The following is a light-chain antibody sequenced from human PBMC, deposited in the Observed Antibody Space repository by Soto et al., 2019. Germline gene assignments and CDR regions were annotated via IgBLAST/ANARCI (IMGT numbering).Light chain of an antibody. CDR2: EVS. CDR3: SSDAGNYNYV. V-gene: IGLV2-8*01. CDR1: SSDVGDYNY. J-gene: IGLJ1*01. Sequence: APTQPPSASGSPGQSVTIPCTGTSSDVGDYNYVSWYQQHPGKVPKLLIYEVSKRPSGVPDRFSGSKSGNTASLTVSGLQAEDEADYYCSSDAGNYNYVFGTGTKVTVL.